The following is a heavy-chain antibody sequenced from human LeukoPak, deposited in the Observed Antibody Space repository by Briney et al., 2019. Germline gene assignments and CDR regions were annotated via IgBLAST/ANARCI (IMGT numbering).Heavy chain of an antibody. CDR1: GYTFSDYY. V-gene: IGHV1-2*02. J-gene: IGHJ5*02. CDR2: IRPNSGGT. D-gene: IGHD5-18*01. CDR3: ARGSATVTMYRGDNWFDP. Sequence: ASVKVSCKAAGYTFSDYYMLWVRRAPGQGLEWMGWIRPNSGGTNYAQKFQGRVTMTRDTSINTAYMELSSLRSDDTAVYYCARGSATVTMYRGDNWFDPWGQGTLVTVSS.